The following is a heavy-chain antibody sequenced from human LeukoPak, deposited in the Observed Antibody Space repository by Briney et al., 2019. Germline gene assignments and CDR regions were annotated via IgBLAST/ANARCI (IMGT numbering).Heavy chain of an antibody. CDR2: IYSGGST. J-gene: IGHJ4*02. D-gene: IGHD6-19*01. CDR1: GFTVSSNY. Sequence: GGSLRPSCAASGFTVSSNYMSWVRQAPGKGLEWVSLIYSGGSTYYADSVKGRFTISRDNSKNTLYLQMNSLRAEDTAVYYCAKNGISVTGTWGFDYWGQGTLVTVSS. V-gene: IGHV3-53*01. CDR3: AKNGISVTGTWGFDY.